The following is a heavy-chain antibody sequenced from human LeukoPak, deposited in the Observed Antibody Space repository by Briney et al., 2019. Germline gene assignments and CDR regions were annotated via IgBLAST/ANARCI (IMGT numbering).Heavy chain of an antibody. V-gene: IGHV4-59*08. D-gene: IGHD3-22*01. Sequence: PSETLSLTCTVSGGSIDSNYWSWIRQPPGKGLEWIGYIYYSGSTNYNPSLKSRVTISVDTSKNQFSLKLSSVTAADTAVYYCARAQLTYYYDSVFDYWGQGTLVTVSS. J-gene: IGHJ4*02. CDR1: GGSIDSNY. CDR2: IYYSGST. CDR3: ARAQLTYYYDSVFDY.